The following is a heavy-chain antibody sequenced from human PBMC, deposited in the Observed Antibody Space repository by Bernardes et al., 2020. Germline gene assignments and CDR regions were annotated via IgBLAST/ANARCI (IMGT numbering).Heavy chain of an antibody. CDR2: ISAYNGNT. Sequence: ASVKVSCKASGYTFTSYGISWVRQAPGQGLEWMGWISAYNGNTNYAQKLQGRVTMTTDTSTSTAYMELRSLRSDDTAVYYCARERRIAAAGYYYYYGMDVWGKGTTVTVSS. CDR1: GYTFTSYG. CDR3: ARERRIAAAGYYYYYGMDV. J-gene: IGHJ6*04. D-gene: IGHD6-13*01. V-gene: IGHV1-18*01.